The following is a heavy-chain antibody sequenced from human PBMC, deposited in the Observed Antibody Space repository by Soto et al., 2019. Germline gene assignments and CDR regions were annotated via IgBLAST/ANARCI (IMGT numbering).Heavy chain of an antibody. CDR2: INPNSGGT. D-gene: IGHD6-19*01. CDR3: ARVGSSGWYGGGMDV. V-gene: IGHV1-2*04. CDR1: GYTFTGYY. J-gene: IGHJ6*02. Sequence: QVQLVQSGAEVKKPGASVKVSCKASGYTFTGYYMHWVRQAPGQGLEWMGWINPNSGGTNYAQKFQGWVTMTRDTSISTAYMELSRLRSVDTAVYYCARVGSSGWYGGGMDVWGQGTTVTVSS.